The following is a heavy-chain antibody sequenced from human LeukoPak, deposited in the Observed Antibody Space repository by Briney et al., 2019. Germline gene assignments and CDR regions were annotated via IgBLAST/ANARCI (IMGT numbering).Heavy chain of an antibody. D-gene: IGHD3-10*01. CDR1: GYTLTELS. Sequence: GASVKVSCKVSGYTLTELSMHWVRQAPGKGLEWMGGFDPEDGETIYAQKLQGRVTMTEDTSTDTAYMELSSLKSEDTAVYYCATPRVRGVIRDPFDYWGQGTLVTVSS. V-gene: IGHV1-24*01. CDR2: FDPEDGET. CDR3: ATPRVRGVIRDPFDY. J-gene: IGHJ4*02.